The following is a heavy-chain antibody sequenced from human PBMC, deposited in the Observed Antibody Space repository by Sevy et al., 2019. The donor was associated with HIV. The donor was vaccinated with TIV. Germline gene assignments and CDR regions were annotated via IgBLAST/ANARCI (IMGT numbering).Heavy chain of an antibody. V-gene: IGHV3-21*04. D-gene: IGHD2-8*01. CDR2: FSFGCGQI. Sequence: GGSLRLSCAASGFPFSKYSMSWIRHTPGKGLEWVATFSFGCGQINYADSVKGRFTISRDDSRNTFYLQMNSLRSDDTAIYFCAREGCTRPHDYWGQGTVVTVS. CDR3: AREGCTRPHDY. CDR1: GFPFSKYS. J-gene: IGHJ4*02.